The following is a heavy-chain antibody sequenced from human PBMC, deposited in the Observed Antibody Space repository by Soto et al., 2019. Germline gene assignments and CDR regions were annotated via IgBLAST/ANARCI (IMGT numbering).Heavy chain of an antibody. CDR2: TNPNSGDT. Sequence: GASVKISCKASGYTFTAYCVQWVRQAPGQGLQWMGWTNPNSGDTKYAQEFQGRVTLTRDTSISTVYMELSRLTSDDTAVYYCARDMDYYYGPGNGNGHGVWEQVTTFRVSS. D-gene: IGHD3-10*01. CDR3: ARDMDYYYGPGNGNGHGV. J-gene: IGHJ6*01. CDR1: GYTFTAYC. V-gene: IGHV1-2*02.